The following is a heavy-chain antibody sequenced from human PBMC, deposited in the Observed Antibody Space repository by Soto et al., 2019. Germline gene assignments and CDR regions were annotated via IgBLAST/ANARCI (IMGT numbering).Heavy chain of an antibody. CDR1: GGTFSSYA. CDR3: AKDGRGYGMDV. Sequence: SVKVSCKASGGTFSSYAISWVRQAPGQGLEWMGGIIPIFGTANYAQMFQGRVTITADESTSTAYMELSSLRAEDTAVYYCAKDGRGYGMDVWGQGTTVTVSS. D-gene: IGHD1-26*01. CDR2: IIPIFGTA. V-gene: IGHV1-69*13. J-gene: IGHJ6*02.